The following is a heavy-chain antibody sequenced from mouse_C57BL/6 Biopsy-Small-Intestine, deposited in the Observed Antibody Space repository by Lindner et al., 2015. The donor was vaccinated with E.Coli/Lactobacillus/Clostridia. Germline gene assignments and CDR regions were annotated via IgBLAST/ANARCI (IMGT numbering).Heavy chain of an antibody. CDR3: AREGYGIPFAY. CDR1: GFTFSDYG. V-gene: IGHV5-17*01. CDR2: ISSGSSTI. D-gene: IGHD1-1*01. J-gene: IGHJ3*01. Sequence: VQLQESGGGLVKPGGSLKLSCAASGFTFSDYGMHWVRQAPEKGLEWVAYISSGSSTIYCADTVKGRFTISRDNAKNTLFLQMTSLRSEDTAMYYCAREGYGIPFAYWGQGTLVTVSA.